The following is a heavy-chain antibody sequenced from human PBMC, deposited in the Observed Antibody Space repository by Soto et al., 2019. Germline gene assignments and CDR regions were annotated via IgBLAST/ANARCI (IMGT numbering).Heavy chain of an antibody. D-gene: IGHD3-22*01. V-gene: IGHV4-34*01. Sequence: QVQLQQWGAGLLKPSETLSLTCAVYGGSFSGYYWSWIRQPPGKVLEWLGEINHSGSTNYNPSLKSRVTISVDTSKNPFSLKLSYVTAADTAVYYCARGRIMNYYASSGVSGSVGFDSWGQGTLVTVSS. J-gene: IGHJ4*02. CDR3: ARGRIMNYYASSGVSGSVGFDS. CDR1: GGSFSGYY. CDR2: INHSGST.